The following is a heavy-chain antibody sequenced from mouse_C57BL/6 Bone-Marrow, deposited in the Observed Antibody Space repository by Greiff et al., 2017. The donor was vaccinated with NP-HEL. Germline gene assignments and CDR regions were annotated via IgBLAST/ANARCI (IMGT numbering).Heavy chain of an antibody. CDR2: FYPGSGSI. CDR3: ARHEDPYDYDDAWFAY. D-gene: IGHD2-4*01. V-gene: IGHV1-62-2*01. Sequence: VQLQESGAELVKPGASVKLSCKASGYTFTEYTIHWVKQRSGQGLEWIGWFYPGSGSIKYNEKFKDKATLTADKSSSTVYMELSRLTSEDSAVYFCARHEDPYDYDDAWFAYWGQGTLVTVSA. CDR1: GYTFTEYT. J-gene: IGHJ3*01.